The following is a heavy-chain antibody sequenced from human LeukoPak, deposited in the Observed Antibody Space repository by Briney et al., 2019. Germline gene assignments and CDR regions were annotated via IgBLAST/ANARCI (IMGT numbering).Heavy chain of an antibody. CDR3: AREGGRASSSWYLLY. V-gene: IGHV3-7*01. Sequence: GGSLRLSCAASGITFSNSWMCWVRQAPGKGLEWVANIKEDGSEKYYVNSVKGRFTISRDNAKNSLYLQMNSLRAEDTAVYYCAREGGRASSSWYLLYWGQGTLVTVSS. CDR2: IKEDGSEK. J-gene: IGHJ4*02. CDR1: GITFSNSW. D-gene: IGHD6-13*01.